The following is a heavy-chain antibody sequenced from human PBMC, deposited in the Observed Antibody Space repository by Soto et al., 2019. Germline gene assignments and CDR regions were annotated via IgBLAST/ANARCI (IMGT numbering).Heavy chain of an antibody. J-gene: IGHJ6*02. Sequence: QVQLVQSGAEVKKPGSSVKVSCKASGGTFSSYAISWVRQAPGQGLEWMGGISAYNGNTNYAQKLQGRVTMTTDTSTSTAYMELRSLRSDDTAVYYCAAGYCSSTSCLKGIYYYYGMDVWGQGTTVTVSS. CDR3: AAGYCSSTSCLKGIYYYYGMDV. V-gene: IGHV1-18*01. D-gene: IGHD2-2*01. CDR1: GGTFSSYA. CDR2: ISAYNGNT.